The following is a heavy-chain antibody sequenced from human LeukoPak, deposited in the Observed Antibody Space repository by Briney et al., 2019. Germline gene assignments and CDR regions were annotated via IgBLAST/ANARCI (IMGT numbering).Heavy chain of an antibody. V-gene: IGHV1-18*01. CDR1: GYTFTSYG. CDR3: ARGPYSSGWYLPLWDY. CDR2: ISAYNGNT. Sequence: ASVKVSCKASGYTFTSYGISWVRQAPGQGLEWMGWISAYNGNTNYAQKLQGRVTMTTDTSTSTAYMELSSLRSEDTAVYYCARGPYSSGWYLPLWDYWGQGTLVTVSS. J-gene: IGHJ4*02. D-gene: IGHD6-19*01.